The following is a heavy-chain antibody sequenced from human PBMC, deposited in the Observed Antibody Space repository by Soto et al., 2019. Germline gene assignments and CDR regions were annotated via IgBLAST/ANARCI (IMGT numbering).Heavy chain of an antibody. CDR2: IVPILGII. Sequence: QVQLVQSGAEVKKPGSSVKVSCRASGGTFNSYSIAWVRQVPGQGLEWMGTIVPILGIINYAQKFQGRVTITADESTNTAYMELSSLIPEDSGVYYCARDASAASNWFDWYDPWGQGTLVTVSS. J-gene: IGHJ5*02. D-gene: IGHD3-10*01. CDR1: GGTFNSYS. V-gene: IGHV1-69*04. CDR3: ARDASAASNWFDWYDP.